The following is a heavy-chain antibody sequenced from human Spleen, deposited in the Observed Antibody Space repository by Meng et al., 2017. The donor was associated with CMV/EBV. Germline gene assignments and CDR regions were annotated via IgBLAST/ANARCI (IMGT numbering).Heavy chain of an antibody. CDR1: RLTCSSYA. CDR3: AGDIIVVPAAIEDY. Sequence: DYRLTCSSYAMHWVGQDPVKGMRWVGVMSYDGSNKYYEASVKDRFTISRTNSKNTLYLPMNSLRAEETAVCYCAGDIIVVPAAIEDYWGQGTLVTVSS. CDR2: MSYDGSNK. J-gene: IGHJ4*02. D-gene: IGHD2-2*01. V-gene: IGHV3-30*04.